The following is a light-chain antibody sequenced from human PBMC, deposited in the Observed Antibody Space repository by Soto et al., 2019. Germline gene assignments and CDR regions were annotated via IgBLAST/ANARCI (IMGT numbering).Light chain of an antibody. CDR1: SSNIGRHT. J-gene: IGLJ3*02. CDR3: AAWDDSLNGVV. Sequence: QSVLTQPPSASGTPGQRVTISCSGSSSNIGRHTVSWYQQLPGTAPKLLMYNNNQRPSGVPDRFSGSRSGSSASLAISGLQSEDEADYYCAAWDDSLNGVVFGGGTKVTVL. CDR2: NNN. V-gene: IGLV1-44*01.